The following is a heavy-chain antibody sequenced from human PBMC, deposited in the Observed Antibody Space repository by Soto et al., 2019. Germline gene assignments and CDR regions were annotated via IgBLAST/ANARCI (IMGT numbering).Heavy chain of an antibody. CDR1: SGSISSSNW. Sequence: PSETLSLTCAVSSGSISSSNWWSWVRQPPGKGLEWIGEIYHSGSTNYNPSLKSRVTISVDTSKNQFSLKLSSVTTADTAVYYCERDRDFRFDYWGQGTKVTVSS. V-gene: IGHV4-4*02. J-gene: IGHJ4*02. CDR2: IYHSGST. CDR3: ERDRDFRFDY.